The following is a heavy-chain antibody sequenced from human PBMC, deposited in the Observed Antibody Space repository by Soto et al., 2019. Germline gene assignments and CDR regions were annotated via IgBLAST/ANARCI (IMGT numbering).Heavy chain of an antibody. CDR1: GYTFTSYD. CDR3: ARGGYSGYDRYCSGGSCYGYYFDY. CDR2: MNPNSGNT. V-gene: IGHV1-8*01. D-gene: IGHD2-15*01. J-gene: IGHJ4*02. Sequence: ASVKVSCKASGYTFTSYDINWVRQATGQGLEWMGWMNPNSGNTGYAQKFQGRVTMTRNTSISTAYMELSSLRSEDTAVYYCARGGYSGYDRYCSGGSCYGYYFDYWGQGTLVTVSS.